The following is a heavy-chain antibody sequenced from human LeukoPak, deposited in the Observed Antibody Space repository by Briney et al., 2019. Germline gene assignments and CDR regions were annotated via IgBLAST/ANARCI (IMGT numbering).Heavy chain of an antibody. CDR1: GYTFTSYG. Sequence: ASVKVSCTASGYTFTSYGISWVRQAPGQGLEWMGWISAYNGNTNYAQKLQGRVTMTTDTSTSTAYMELRSLRSDDTAVYYCVTAAGTYFDYWGQGTLVTVSS. CDR2: ISAYNGNT. J-gene: IGHJ4*02. CDR3: VTAAGTYFDY. V-gene: IGHV1-18*04. D-gene: IGHD6-19*01.